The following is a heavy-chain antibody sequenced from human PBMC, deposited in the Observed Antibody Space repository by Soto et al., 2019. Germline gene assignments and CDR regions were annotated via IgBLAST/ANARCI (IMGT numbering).Heavy chain of an antibody. V-gene: IGHV3-23*01. CDR2: TGISGRTT. CDR3: ATVHNTSRSFNY. D-gene: IGHD1-20*01. J-gene: IGHJ4*02. Sequence: QPGGSLRLSCAASGFTVNTYAMSWVRQAPGKGLEWVSTTGISGRTTYYADSVKGRFTVSRDDSKNTLDLQMSSLRAEDTAFYYCATVHNTSRSFNYWGQGTLVTVSS. CDR1: GFTVNTYA.